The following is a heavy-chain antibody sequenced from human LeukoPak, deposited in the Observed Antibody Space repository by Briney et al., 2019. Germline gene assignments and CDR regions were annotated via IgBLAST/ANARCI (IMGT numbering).Heavy chain of an antibody. CDR1: GVSISSYY. V-gene: IGHV4-59*12. Sequence: SETLSLTCTVSGVSISSYYWSWIRQSPGKGLEWIGYIYYSGITNYNPSLKSRVTISVDTSKNQFSLKLSSVTAADTAVYYCARLSITSGYFDLWGRGTLVTVSS. CDR2: IYYSGIT. J-gene: IGHJ2*01. D-gene: IGHD3-10*01. CDR3: ARLSITSGYFDL.